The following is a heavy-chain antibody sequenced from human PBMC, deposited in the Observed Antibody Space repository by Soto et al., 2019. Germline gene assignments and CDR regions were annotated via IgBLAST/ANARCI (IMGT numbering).Heavy chain of an antibody. V-gene: IGHV4-34*01. CDR3: ARGRLRDCSGGRCKVYFAY. CDR1: GGSFSGYY. J-gene: IGHJ4*02. Sequence: PSETLSLTCAVYGGSFSGYYWSWIRQPPGKGLEWIGEINHSGSTNYNPSLKSRVTISVDTSKNQFSLKLSSVTAADTAVYYCARGRLRDCSGGRCKVYFAYWGKGPLATVAS. D-gene: IGHD2-15*01. CDR2: INHSGST.